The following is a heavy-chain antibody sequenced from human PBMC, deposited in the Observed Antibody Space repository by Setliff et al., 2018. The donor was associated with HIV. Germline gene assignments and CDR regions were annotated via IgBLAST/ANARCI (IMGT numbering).Heavy chain of an antibody. CDR2: INQDGTAT. V-gene: IGHV3-7*01. CDR3: ARHPYGVFDY. J-gene: IGHJ4*02. D-gene: IGHD3-3*01. Sequence: GGSLRLSCAVSGFTFSSYPMTWVRQAPGKGLEWVANINQDGTATFYVDSVQGRFTITRDNAQNSLYLQLNSLRAEDTGVYHCARHPYGVFDYWGQGTLVTVSS. CDR1: GFTFSSYP.